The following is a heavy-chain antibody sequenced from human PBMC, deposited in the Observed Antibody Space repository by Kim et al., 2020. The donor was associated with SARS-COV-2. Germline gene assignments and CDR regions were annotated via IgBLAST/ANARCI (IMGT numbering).Heavy chain of an antibody. CDR2: IKQDGSEK. CDR1: GFTFSSYW. Sequence: GGSLRLSCAASGFTFSSYWMSWVRQAPGKGLEWVANIKQDGSEKYYVDSVKGRFTISRDNAKNSLYLQMNGLMDEDTAVYYCAGVATITMVRGVIHYYYYCMDVWGQGTTVTVSS. J-gene: IGHJ6*02. V-gene: IGHV3-7*03. CDR3: AGVATITMVRGVIHYYYYCMDV. D-gene: IGHD3-10*01.